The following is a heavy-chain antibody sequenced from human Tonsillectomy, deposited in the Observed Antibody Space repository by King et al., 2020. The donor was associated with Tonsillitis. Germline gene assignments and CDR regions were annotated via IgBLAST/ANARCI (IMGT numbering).Heavy chain of an antibody. Sequence: QLQESGPGLVKPSETLSLTCTVSGGSISSYYWSWIRQPPGKGLEWIGYIYYSGSTNYNPSLKSRVTISVDTSKNQFSLKLSSVTAADTAVYYCAREIDYGDPMPGYWGQGTLVTGSS. CDR1: GGSISSYY. V-gene: IGHV4-59*01. CDR2: IYYSGST. J-gene: IGHJ4*02. CDR3: AREIDYGDPMPGY. D-gene: IGHD4-17*01.